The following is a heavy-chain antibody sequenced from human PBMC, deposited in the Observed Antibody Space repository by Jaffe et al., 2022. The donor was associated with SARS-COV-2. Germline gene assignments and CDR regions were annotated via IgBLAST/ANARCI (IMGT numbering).Heavy chain of an antibody. CDR2: IKQDESEK. J-gene: IGHJ4*02. CDR3: ARGAYYDFLTGQIKGDYFDY. V-gene: IGHV3-7*01. CDR1: GFTFSNYW. Sequence: EVQLVESGGGLVQPGGSLRLSCAASGFTFSNYWMSWVRQAPGRGLEWVANIKQDESEKYYVDSVRGRFTISRDNAKTSLYLQMNSLRAEDTAVYYCARGAYYDFLTGQIKGDYFDYWGQGTLVTVSS. D-gene: IGHD3-9*01.